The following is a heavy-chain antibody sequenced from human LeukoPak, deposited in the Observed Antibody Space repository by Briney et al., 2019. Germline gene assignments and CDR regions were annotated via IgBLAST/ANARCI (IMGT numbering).Heavy chain of an antibody. J-gene: IGHJ4*02. V-gene: IGHV5-51*01. CDR1: GYSFTSYR. D-gene: IGHD1-1*01. CDR3: ARPGFGWNDVDYFDY. Sequence: GESLKISCKGSGYSFTSYRIGWVRQMPGKCLEWMGIIYPGDSDTRYSPSFQGQVTISADKSISTAYLQWSSLKASDTAMYYCARPGFGWNDVDYFDYWGQGTLVTVSS. CDR2: IYPGDSDT.